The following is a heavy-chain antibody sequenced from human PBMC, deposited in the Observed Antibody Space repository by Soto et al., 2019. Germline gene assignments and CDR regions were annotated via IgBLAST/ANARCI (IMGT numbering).Heavy chain of an antibody. V-gene: IGHV4-59*02. Sequence: SETLSLTCSVSGGSVSSYRWSWIRQPPGKGLEWIGYIYYTGSTNYSPSLKGRVTISLDASKSQFSLKLTSVTAADTAVYYCARGPGASDYCFDYWGPGTLVTVSS. D-gene: IGHD3-10*01. CDR1: GGSVSSYR. J-gene: IGHJ4*02. CDR3: ARGPGASDYCFDY. CDR2: IYYTGST.